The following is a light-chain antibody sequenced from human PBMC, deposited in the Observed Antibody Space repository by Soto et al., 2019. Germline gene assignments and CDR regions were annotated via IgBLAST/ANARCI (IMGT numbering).Light chain of an antibody. V-gene: IGKV1-5*01. CDR2: VAS. CDR3: QEYKSAT. CDR1: QSISDW. J-gene: IGKJ2*01. Sequence: DIQMTQSPSTLSASVGVRVTITCRASQSISDWLAWYQQIPGRAPKLLIYVASTLQSGVPSRFSGSGSGTEFILTISSLQPDDSATYYCQEYKSATFGQGTKLQIK.